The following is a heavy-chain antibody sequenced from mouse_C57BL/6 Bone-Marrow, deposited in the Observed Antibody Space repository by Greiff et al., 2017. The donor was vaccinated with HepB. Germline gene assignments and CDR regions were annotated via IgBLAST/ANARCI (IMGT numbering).Heavy chain of an antibody. Sequence: QVQLQQSGAELVKPGASVKISCKASGYAFSSYWMNWVKQRPGKGLEWIGQIYPGDGDTNYNGKFKGKATLTADKSSSTAYMQLSSLTSEDSAVYFCARCGVTTSEVWAMDYWGQGTSVTVSS. D-gene: IGHD2-2*01. V-gene: IGHV1-80*01. J-gene: IGHJ4*01. CDR1: GYAFSSYW. CDR2: IYPGDGDT. CDR3: ARCGVTTSEVWAMDY.